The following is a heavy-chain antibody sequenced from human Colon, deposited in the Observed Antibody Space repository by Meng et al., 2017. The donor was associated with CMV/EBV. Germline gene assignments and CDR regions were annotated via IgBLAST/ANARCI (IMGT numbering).Heavy chain of an antibody. CDR1: GFTFRSYG. CDR2: ISYDGSNQ. Sequence: GGSLRLSCTASGFTFRSYGLHWVRQAPGKGLEWVALISYDGSNQYYADSVKGRFTISRDNSKNTLYLQLDSLRAEDTAVYYCARGFSSTPTFDPWGQGTLVTVSS. V-gene: IGHV3-30-3*01. D-gene: IGHD2-2*01. J-gene: IGHJ5*02. CDR3: ARGFSSTPTFDP.